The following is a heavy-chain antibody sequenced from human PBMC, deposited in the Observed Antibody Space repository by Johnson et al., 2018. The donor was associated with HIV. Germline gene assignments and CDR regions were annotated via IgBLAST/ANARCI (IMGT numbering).Heavy chain of an antibody. CDR2: ISYDGSNK. Sequence: VQLVESGGGVVQPGRSLRLSCAVSGFTFSSYAMHWVRQAPGEGLEWVAVISYDGSNKYYADSVRGRFTISRDNAKNSLYLQMNSLRAEDTAVYYCAREGEPDGFDIWGQGTMVTVSS. J-gene: IGHJ3*02. CDR1: GFTFSSYA. D-gene: IGHD3-16*01. V-gene: IGHV3-30-3*01. CDR3: AREGEPDGFDI.